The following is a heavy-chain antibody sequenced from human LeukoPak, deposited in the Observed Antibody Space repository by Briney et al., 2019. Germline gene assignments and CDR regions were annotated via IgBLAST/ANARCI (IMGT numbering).Heavy chain of an antibody. J-gene: IGHJ3*02. D-gene: IGHD6-19*01. Sequence: QAGGSLRLSCAASGFTFSTYWMHWVRQAPGKGLVWVSRINTDGSSTSYADSVKGRFTISRDNAKNSLYLQMNSLRAEDTAVYYCARGQAVARLQEENDAFDIWGQGTMVTVSS. V-gene: IGHV3-74*01. CDR3: ARGQAVARLQEENDAFDI. CDR2: INTDGSST. CDR1: GFTFSTYW.